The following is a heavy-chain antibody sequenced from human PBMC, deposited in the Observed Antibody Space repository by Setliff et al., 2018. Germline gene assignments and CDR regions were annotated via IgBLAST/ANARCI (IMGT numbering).Heavy chain of an antibody. V-gene: IGHV1-2*06. CDR1: GYTFSGYY. D-gene: IGHD2-2*01. J-gene: IGHJ3*02. CDR3: ARVLFHCSSTSCYLDAFDI. CDR2: INPNNGGT. Sequence: ASVKVSCKASGYTFSGYYLHWVRQAPGQGLEWMGRINPNNGGTNYAQKLQGRVPMTTDTSTSTAYMELRSLRSDDTAVYYCARVLFHCSSTSCYLDAFDIWGQGTMVTVSS.